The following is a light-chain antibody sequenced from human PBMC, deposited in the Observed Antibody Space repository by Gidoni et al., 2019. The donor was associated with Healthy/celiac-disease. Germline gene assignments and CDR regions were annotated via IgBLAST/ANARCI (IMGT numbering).Light chain of an antibody. Sequence: DIVMTQSPLSLPVTPGEPASISCRSSQSLLHSNGYNYLDWYLQKPGQSPQLLIYLGSNRASGVPDRFSGSGSGTDFTLKISRVEAEDVGVYYCMQALQTPCSTFGGGTKVEIK. J-gene: IGKJ4*01. CDR1: QSLLHSNGYNY. CDR2: LGS. CDR3: MQALQTPCST. V-gene: IGKV2-28*01.